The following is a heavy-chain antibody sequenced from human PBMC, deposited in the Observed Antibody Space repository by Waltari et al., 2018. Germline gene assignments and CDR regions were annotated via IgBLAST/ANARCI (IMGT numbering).Heavy chain of an antibody. V-gene: IGHV4-34*01. CDR2: INHSGST. CDR1: GGSFSGYY. J-gene: IGHJ6*02. Sequence: QVQLQQWGAGLLKPSETLSLTCAVYGGSFSGYYWSWIRQPPGKGLEWIGEINHSGSTNSNPSLRSRVTISVDTSKNQFSLKLSSVTAADTAVYYCARGAVSGIDYYGMDVWGQGTTVTVSS. CDR3: ARGAVSGIDYYGMDV. D-gene: IGHD3-3*01.